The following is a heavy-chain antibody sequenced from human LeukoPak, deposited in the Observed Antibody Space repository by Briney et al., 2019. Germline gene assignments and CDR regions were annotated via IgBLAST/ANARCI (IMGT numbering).Heavy chain of an antibody. Sequence: SETLSLTCTVSGGSISSGSYYWSWIQQPAGKGLEWIGRIYTSGSTNYNPSLKSRVTISVDTSKNQFSLKLSSVTAADTAVYYCARGGVRRYYYYMDVWGKGTTVTVSS. J-gene: IGHJ6*03. CDR1: GGSISSGSYY. V-gene: IGHV4-61*02. D-gene: IGHD3-10*01. CDR3: ARGGVRRYYYYMDV. CDR2: IYTSGST.